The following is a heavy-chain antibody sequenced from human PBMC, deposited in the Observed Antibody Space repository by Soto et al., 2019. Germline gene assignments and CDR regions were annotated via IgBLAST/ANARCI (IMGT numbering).Heavy chain of an antibody. CDR3: ARHPYYGILTGYHWFDP. CDR1: GYSFTSYW. CDR2: IDPSDSYT. D-gene: IGHD3-9*01. V-gene: IGHV5-10-1*01. J-gene: IGHJ5*02. Sequence: PGESLKISCKGSGYSFTSYWISWVRQMPGKGLEWMGRIDPSDSYTNYSPSFQGHVTISADKSISTAYLQWSSLKASDTAMYYCARHPYYGILTGYHWFDPWGQGTLVTVSS.